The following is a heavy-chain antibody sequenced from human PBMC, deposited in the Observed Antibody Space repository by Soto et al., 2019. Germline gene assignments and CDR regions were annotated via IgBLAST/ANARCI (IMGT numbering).Heavy chain of an antibody. CDR2: ISYDGSNK. D-gene: IGHD6-19*01. Sequence: GGSLRLSCAASGFTFSSYGMHWVRQAPGKGLEWVAVISYDGSNKYYADSVKGRSTISRDNSKNTLYLQMNSLRAEDTAVYYCAKDRIAVAATGYFQHWGQGTLVTVSS. V-gene: IGHV3-30*18. CDR1: GFTFSSYG. J-gene: IGHJ1*01. CDR3: AKDRIAVAATGYFQH.